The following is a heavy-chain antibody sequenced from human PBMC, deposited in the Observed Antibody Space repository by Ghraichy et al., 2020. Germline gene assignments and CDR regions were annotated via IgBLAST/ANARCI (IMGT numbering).Heavy chain of an antibody. CDR2: TYYRSAWYN. Sequence: SETLSLTCTISGDSVSSNSASWNWIRQSPSRGLEYLGKTYYRSAWYNDSAVSLKSRISISPDTSKNQFSLQLSSVTPEDTAVYYCARAPSYSSAWTPYFDCWGQGTLVTVSS. V-gene: IGHV6-1*01. J-gene: IGHJ4*02. CDR3: ARAPSYSSAWTPYFDC. D-gene: IGHD6-25*01. CDR1: GDSVSSNSAS.